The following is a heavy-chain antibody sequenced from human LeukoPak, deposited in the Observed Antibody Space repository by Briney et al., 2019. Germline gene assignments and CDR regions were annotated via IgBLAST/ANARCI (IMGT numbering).Heavy chain of an antibody. V-gene: IGHV3-30-3*01. CDR3: ARDIEVAAATPGFYYYGMDV. CDR2: ISYDGNNK. D-gene: IGHD2-15*01. J-gene: IGHJ6*02. Sequence: GGSLRLSCAPSGFSFSSYAMHWVRQAPGKGLEWVAVISYDGNNKYYADSVKGRFTISRDNSKSTLFLQMNSLRAEDTAVYYCARDIEVAAATPGFYYYGMDVWGQGTTVTVSS. CDR1: GFSFSSYA.